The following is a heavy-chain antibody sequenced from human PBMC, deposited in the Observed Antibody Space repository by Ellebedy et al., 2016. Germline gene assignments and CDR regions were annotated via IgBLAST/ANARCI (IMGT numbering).Heavy chain of an antibody. D-gene: IGHD3-22*01. V-gene: IGHV3-23*01. CDR1: GFTFTNHA. CDR2: ISTTGGST. J-gene: IGHJ5*02. Sequence: GESLKISCAASGFTFTNHAMSWVRQPPGKGLEWVSCISTTGGSTYYADSVKGRFTISRDNSKNTLYLQMNSLRADDTAVDYCASDWGSSGYTSMFDPWGQGTLVTVSS. CDR3: ASDWGSSGYTSMFDP.